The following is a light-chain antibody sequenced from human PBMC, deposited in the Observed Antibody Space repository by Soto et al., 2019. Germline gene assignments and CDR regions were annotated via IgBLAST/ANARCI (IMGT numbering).Light chain of an antibody. V-gene: IGKV3-15*01. Sequence: ETVMTQSPATLSVSPGERPTLSCRASQSVSSNLAWYQQKPGQAPRLLIYDASTRATGIPARFSGSGSGTEVTLTISSLQSEDFAVYYCQQYNTWPLTFGPRTKVDIK. CDR1: QSVSSN. CDR3: QQYNTWPLT. CDR2: DAS. J-gene: IGKJ3*01.